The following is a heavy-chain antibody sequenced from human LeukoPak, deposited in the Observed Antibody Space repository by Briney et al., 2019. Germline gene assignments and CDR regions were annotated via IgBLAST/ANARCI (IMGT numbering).Heavy chain of an antibody. CDR2: ISNSGTTI. Sequence: GGSLRLSCAASGFTFSNYEMNWVRQAPGKGLEWVSYISNSGTTIYYTDSVKGRFTTSRDNAQNSLYLQMNSLRAEDTAVYYCARAVAGTPIDYWGQGTLVTVSS. D-gene: IGHD6-19*01. CDR3: ARAVAGTPIDY. V-gene: IGHV3-48*03. J-gene: IGHJ4*02. CDR1: GFTFSNYE.